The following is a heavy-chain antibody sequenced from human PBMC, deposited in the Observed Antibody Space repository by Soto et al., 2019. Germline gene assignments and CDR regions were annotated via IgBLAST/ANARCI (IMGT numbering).Heavy chain of an antibody. CDR1: GGPIRSYY. V-gene: IGHV4-59*01. CDR2: IAYTGIT. J-gene: IGHJ4*02. D-gene: IGHD6-19*01. CDR3: ARESFSGLDALDY. Sequence: QVHLQESGPGLLKPSETLSLTCSVSGGPIRSYYLSWVRQAPGKGLEWIAYIAYTGITGYNPSLRSRVTMSGDTSQSVFSLKMSSVTSADTAVYYCARESFSGLDALDYWGQGILVTVSS.